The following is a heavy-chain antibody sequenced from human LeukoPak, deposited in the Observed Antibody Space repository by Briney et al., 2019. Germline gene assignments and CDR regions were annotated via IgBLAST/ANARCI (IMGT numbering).Heavy chain of an antibody. CDR3: AKDDAWLRFGE. V-gene: IGHV3-23*01. J-gene: IGHJ4*02. D-gene: IGHD3-10*01. CDR2: ISPSGDIT. Sequence: PGGSLRLSRAASGFTFSNHGMNWVRQAPGKGLEWVSGISPSGDITYYADSVKGRFTISRDNSKNTLYLEVLSLTAEDTAVYYCAKDDAWLRFGEWSQGTLVTVSS. CDR1: GFTFSNHG.